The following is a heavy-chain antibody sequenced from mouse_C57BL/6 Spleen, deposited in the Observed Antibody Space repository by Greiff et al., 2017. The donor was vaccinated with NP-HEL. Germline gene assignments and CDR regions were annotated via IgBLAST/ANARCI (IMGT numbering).Heavy chain of an antibody. CDR2: IDPANGNT. CDR3: ARDYYGSSWDFDY. Sequence: VHVKQSVAELVRPGASVKLSCTASGFNIKNTYMHWVKQRPEQGLEWIGRIDPANGNTKYAPKFQGKATITADTSSNTAYLQLSSLTSEDTAIYYCARDYYGSSWDFDYWGQGTTLTVSS. V-gene: IGHV14-3*01. D-gene: IGHD1-1*01. CDR1: GFNIKNTY. J-gene: IGHJ2*01.